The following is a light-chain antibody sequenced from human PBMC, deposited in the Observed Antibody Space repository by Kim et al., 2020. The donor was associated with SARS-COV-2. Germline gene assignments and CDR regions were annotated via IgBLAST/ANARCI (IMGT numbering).Light chain of an antibody. J-gene: IGLJ2*01. V-gene: IGLV2-23*02. CDR2: EVS. Sequence: GQSITRACTGTSSDVGSYNLVSWYQQHPVKAPKLRIYEVSKRPSGVSSRFSGSKSGNTASLTISGLQAEDEADYYCCSYAGSSTLVFGGGTQLTVL. CDR3: CSYAGSSTLV. CDR1: SSDVGSYNL.